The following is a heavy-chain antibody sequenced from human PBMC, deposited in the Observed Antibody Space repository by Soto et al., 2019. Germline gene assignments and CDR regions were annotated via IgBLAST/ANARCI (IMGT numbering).Heavy chain of an antibody. CDR2: ISWNGDAT. CDR3: ANLPLYGSGFDC. J-gene: IGHJ4*02. Sequence: EVQLVESGGGLVQPGRSLRLSCAASGFTFDDYAIHWVRQAPGKGLEWVSGISWNGDATGYADSVQGRFIISRDNAKHSLYLQMNSLRNEDTAIYYCANLPLYGSGFDCWGQGTLVTVSS. D-gene: IGHD3-10*01. CDR1: GFTFDDYA. V-gene: IGHV3-9*01.